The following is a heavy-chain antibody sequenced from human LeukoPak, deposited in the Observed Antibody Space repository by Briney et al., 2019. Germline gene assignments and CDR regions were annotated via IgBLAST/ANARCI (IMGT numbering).Heavy chain of an antibody. J-gene: IGHJ6*02. V-gene: IGHV3-23*01. CDR2: TSGRCSSP. CDR3: AKEGFDFRYGMDV. CDR1: GFTCSSYA. D-gene: IGHD3-10*01. Sequence: PGGSLRLSCAAYGFTCSSYAMSWVRQAQGKGLEWVSATSGRCSSPYYADPVKSHFTISRDNSKNTLYVQMNSLRAEDTAVYYCAKEGFDFRYGMDVWGQGTTVSVPS.